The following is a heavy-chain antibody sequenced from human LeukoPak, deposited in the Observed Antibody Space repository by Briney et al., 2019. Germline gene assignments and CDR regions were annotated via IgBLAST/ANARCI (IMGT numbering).Heavy chain of an antibody. CDR1: GGSICSVDYY. J-gene: IGHJ1*01. CDR2: IYYSGST. V-gene: IGHV4-30-4*01. Sequence: SETLSLTCTVSGGSICSVDYYWRWIRQPPGNGLEWLGYIYYSGSTYYNPSLKSRVTISVDTSKNQFSLKLSSVTAADTAVYYCARAYGDYVEYFQHWGQGTLVTVSS. CDR3: ARAYGDYVEYFQH. D-gene: IGHD4-17*01.